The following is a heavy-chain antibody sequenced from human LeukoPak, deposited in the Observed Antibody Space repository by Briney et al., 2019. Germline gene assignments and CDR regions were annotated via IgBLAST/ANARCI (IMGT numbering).Heavy chain of an antibody. CDR1: GGSISSSSYY. D-gene: IGHD3-10*01. CDR3: ARRLVRGEISWAPGTIDS. Sequence: SETLSLTCTVSGGSISSSSYYLGWIRQPPGKGLECIGSIYYSGSTYYNPSLKSRVTISVDTSKNQFSLKLSSVTAADTAVYYCARRLVRGEISWAPGTIDSWGQGTLVTVPS. CDR2: IYYSGST. V-gene: IGHV4-39*01. J-gene: IGHJ4*02.